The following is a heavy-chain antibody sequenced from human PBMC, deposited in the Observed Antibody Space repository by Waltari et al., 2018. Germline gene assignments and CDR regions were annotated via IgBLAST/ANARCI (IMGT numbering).Heavy chain of an antibody. CDR2: ISSSGDNI. V-gene: IGHV3-11*01. CDR3: ARGFSSPPTLDY. J-gene: IGHJ4*02. CDR1: GFPFRDYY. Sequence: QVQLVEAGGDLVKPGGSLRLSCAASGFPFRDYYMGWIRQAPGRGLEWVSFISSSGDNIYYADSVKGRFTMSRDNAKNSLHLQMNSLRGEDTAVYYCARGFSSPPTLDYWGQGALVTVST.